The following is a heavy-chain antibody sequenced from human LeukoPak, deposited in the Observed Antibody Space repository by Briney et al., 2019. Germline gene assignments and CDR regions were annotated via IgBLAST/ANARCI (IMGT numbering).Heavy chain of an antibody. Sequence: GGSLRLSXAASGFTFSSYSMNWVRQAPGKGLEWVSYISSSSSTIYYADSVKGRFTISRDNAKNSLYLQMNSLRAEDTAVYYCARDKGRIVGATDYWGQGTLVTVSS. CDR2: ISSSSSTI. CDR3: ARDKGRIVGATDY. V-gene: IGHV3-48*01. J-gene: IGHJ4*02. CDR1: GFTFSSYS. D-gene: IGHD1-26*01.